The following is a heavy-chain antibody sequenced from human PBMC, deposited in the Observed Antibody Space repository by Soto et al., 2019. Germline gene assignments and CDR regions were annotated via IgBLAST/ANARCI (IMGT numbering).Heavy chain of an antibody. CDR2: IYYSGST. J-gene: IGHJ5*02. D-gene: IGHD3-10*01. V-gene: IGHV4-31*03. Sequence: SETLSLTCTVSGGSISSGGYYWSWIRQHPGKGLEWIGYIYYSGSTYYNPSLKSRVTISVDTSKNQFSLKLSSVTAADTAVYYCARALGYGSGSYYKSPWFDPWGQGTLVTVSS. CDR3: ARALGYGSGSYYKSPWFDP. CDR1: GGSISSGGYY.